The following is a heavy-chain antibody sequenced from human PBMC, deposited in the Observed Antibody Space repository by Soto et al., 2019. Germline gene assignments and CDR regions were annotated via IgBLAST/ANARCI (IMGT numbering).Heavy chain of an antibody. V-gene: IGHV1-69*13. Sequence: GASVKVSCKASGCTFSSYAISWVRQAPGQGLEWMGGIIPIFGTANYAQKFQGRVTITADESTSTAYMELSSLRSEDTAVYYCARDRLPYYDILTGYSYHYYYYGMDVWGQGTTVTVSS. CDR2: IIPIFGTA. CDR3: ARDRLPYYDILTGYSYHYYYYGMDV. D-gene: IGHD3-9*01. CDR1: GCTFSSYA. J-gene: IGHJ6*02.